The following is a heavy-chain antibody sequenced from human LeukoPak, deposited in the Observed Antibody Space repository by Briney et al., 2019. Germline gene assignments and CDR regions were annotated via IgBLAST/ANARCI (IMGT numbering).Heavy chain of an antibody. Sequence: GRSLRLSCAASGFTFSSYAMHWVRQAPGKGLEWVAVISYDGSNKYYADSVKGRFTISRDNPKNTLYLQMNSLRAEDTAVYYCARDGPYSSGWYGDYWGQGTLVTVSS. CDR3: ARDGPYSSGWYGDY. J-gene: IGHJ4*02. D-gene: IGHD6-19*01. V-gene: IGHV3-30-3*01. CDR1: GFTFSSYA. CDR2: ISYDGSNK.